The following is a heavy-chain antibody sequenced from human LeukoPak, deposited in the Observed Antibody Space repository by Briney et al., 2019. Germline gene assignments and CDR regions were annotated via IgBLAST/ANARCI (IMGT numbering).Heavy chain of an antibody. CDR3: AKMEGSSWYSDYFYYMDV. J-gene: IGHJ6*03. V-gene: IGHV4-34*01. CDR2: INHSGST. Sequence: SETLSLTCAVYGGSFSGYYWSWIRQPPGKGLEWIGEINHSGSTNYNPSLKSRVTISVDTSKNQFSLKLSSVTAADTAVYYCAKMEGSSWYSDYFYYMDVWGKGTTVTVSS. D-gene: IGHD6-13*01. CDR1: GGSFSGYY.